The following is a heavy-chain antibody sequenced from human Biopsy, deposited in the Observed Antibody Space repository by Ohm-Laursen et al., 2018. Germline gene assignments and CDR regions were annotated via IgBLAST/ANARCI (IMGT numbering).Heavy chain of an antibody. CDR1: GFYFSNYA. Sequence: LSLTCATSGFYFSNYAMSWVRQAPGKGPEWVGLIKRKTDGGATDYAAPVKGRFTISRDDSKNTLYLQMNSLKTEDTAVYYCTTEVGITYYYYYGMDVWGQGTTVTVSS. D-gene: IGHD1-14*01. CDR3: TTEVGITYYYYYGMDV. CDR2: IKRKTDGGAT. J-gene: IGHJ6*01. V-gene: IGHV3-15*01.